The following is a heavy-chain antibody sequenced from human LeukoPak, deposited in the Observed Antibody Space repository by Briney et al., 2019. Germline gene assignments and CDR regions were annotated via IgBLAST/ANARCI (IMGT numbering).Heavy chain of an antibody. CDR3: AKYGSGSYYST. J-gene: IGHJ5*02. CDR1: GFTFSRYA. D-gene: IGHD3-10*01. V-gene: IGHV3-30*04. Sequence: GKSLRLSCAASGFTFSRYAMHWVRQAPGKGLEWVAVISYDRSNKDYADSVKGRSTISRDNSKNTLYLQMNSLRAEDTAVYYCAKYGSGSYYSTWGQGTLVTVSS. CDR2: ISYDRSNK.